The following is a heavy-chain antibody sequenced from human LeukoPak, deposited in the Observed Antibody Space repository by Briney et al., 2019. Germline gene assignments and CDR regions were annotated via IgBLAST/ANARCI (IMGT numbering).Heavy chain of an antibody. Sequence: PSETLSLTCTVSGGSISSNSYYWGWMRQPPGKGLEWIGSIYYSGSTYYNPSLKSRVTISVDTSRNQFSLKLNSVTAADTAVFYCARREWSSTPFDYWGQGTLVTVSS. CDR2: IYYSGST. D-gene: IGHD2-8*01. CDR1: GGSISSNSYY. J-gene: IGHJ4*02. V-gene: IGHV4-39*01. CDR3: ARREWSSTPFDY.